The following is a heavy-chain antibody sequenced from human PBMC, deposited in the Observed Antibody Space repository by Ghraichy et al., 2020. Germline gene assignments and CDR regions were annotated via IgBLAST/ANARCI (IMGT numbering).Heavy chain of an antibody. CDR1: GFSLSTSGVG. Sequence: SGPTLVKPTQTLTLTCTFSGFSLSTSGVGVGWIRQPPGKALEWLAVIYWDDDKRYSPSLKSRLTITKDTSKNQVVLTMTNMDPVDTATYYCAHRLSIGYGDYYFDYWGQGTLVTVSS. CDR2: IYWDDDK. CDR3: AHRLSIGYGDYYFDY. V-gene: IGHV2-5*02. J-gene: IGHJ4*02. D-gene: IGHD4-17*01.